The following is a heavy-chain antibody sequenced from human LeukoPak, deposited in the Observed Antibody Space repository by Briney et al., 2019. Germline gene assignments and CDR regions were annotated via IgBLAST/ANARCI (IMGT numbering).Heavy chain of an antibody. J-gene: IGHJ4*02. CDR3: AGPFTTKFDY. D-gene: IGHD1-14*01. CDR2: INHSGST. Sequence: SETLSLTCAVYGGSFSGYYWSWIRQPPGKGLEWIGEINHSGSTNYNPSLKSRVTISVDTSKNQFSLKLSSVTAADTAVYYCAGPFTTKFDYWGQGTLVTVSS. CDR1: GGSFSGYY. V-gene: IGHV4-34*01.